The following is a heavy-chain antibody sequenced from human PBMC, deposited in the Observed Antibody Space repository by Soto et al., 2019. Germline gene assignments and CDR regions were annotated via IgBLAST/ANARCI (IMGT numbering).Heavy chain of an antibody. D-gene: IGHD6-19*01. Sequence: EVQLVESGGGLVQPGGSLRLSCAASGLTFSSYWMHWVRQAPGKGLVWVSRISTDGSVTTYADSVKGRFTISRDNAKNTLYLQMNSLRTEDTAVYYCARAPDSSGWWGFDYWGQGNLVTVSS. J-gene: IGHJ4*02. V-gene: IGHV3-74*01. CDR1: GLTFSSYW. CDR2: ISTDGSVT. CDR3: ARAPDSSGWWGFDY.